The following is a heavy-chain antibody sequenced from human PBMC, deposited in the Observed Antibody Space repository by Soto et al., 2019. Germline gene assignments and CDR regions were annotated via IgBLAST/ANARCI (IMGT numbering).Heavy chain of an antibody. Sequence: EASVKVSCKASGYTFTGYYMHWVRQAPGQGLEWMGWINPNSGGTNYAQKFQGRVTMTRDTSISTAYMELSRLRSDDTAVYYCARDQGHSSSWYWDNWFDPWGQGTLVTVSS. V-gene: IGHV1-2*02. D-gene: IGHD6-13*01. CDR2: INPNSGGT. J-gene: IGHJ5*02. CDR1: GYTFTGYY. CDR3: ARDQGHSSSWYWDNWFDP.